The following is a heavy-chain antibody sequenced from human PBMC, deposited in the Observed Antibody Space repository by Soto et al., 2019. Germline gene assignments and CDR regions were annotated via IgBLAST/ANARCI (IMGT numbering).Heavy chain of an antibody. V-gene: IGHV2-5*02. CDR3: APRAPGVYFKY. D-gene: IGHD7-27*01. CDR1: GFSLTTGGLG. Sequence: QITLKESGPTLVKPTQTLTLTRTFSGFSLTTGGLGVGWIRQPPGKALEWLAVIYWDDDKRYSPSVKSRLTITKDTSNDQVVLTITNMAPVDTATYYSAPRAPGVYFKYWGQGMLVTVSS. J-gene: IGHJ4*02. CDR2: IYWDDDK.